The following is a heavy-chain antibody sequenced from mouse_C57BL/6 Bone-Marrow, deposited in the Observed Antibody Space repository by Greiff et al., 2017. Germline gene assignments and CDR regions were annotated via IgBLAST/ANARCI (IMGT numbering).Heavy chain of an antibody. CDR2: IDPETGGT. J-gene: IGHJ2*01. CDR3: LLRGY. CDR1: GYTFTDYE. V-gene: IGHV1-15*01. D-gene: IGHD1-1*01. Sequence: VKLMESGAELVRPGASVTLSCKASGYTFTDYEMHWVKQTPVHGLEWIGAIDPETGGTAYNQKFKGKAILTADKSSSTAYMELRSLTSEDSAVYYCLLRGYWGQGTTLTVSS.